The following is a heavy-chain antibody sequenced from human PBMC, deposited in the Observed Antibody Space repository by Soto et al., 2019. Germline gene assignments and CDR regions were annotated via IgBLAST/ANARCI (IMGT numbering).Heavy chain of an antibody. D-gene: IGHD1-26*01. V-gene: IGHV5-10-1*03. CDR3: ARHSGSYPFDN. J-gene: IGHJ4*02. Sequence: EVQLVQSGAEVKKPGESLRISCKGSGYSFTNYWISWVRQMPGKGLEWMGRIDPSDSYINYSPSYQGHVTISADKSINTAYLQWSSLKASDTAMYYCARHSGSYPFDNWGQGTLVNVSS. CDR2: IDPSDSYI. CDR1: GYSFTNYW.